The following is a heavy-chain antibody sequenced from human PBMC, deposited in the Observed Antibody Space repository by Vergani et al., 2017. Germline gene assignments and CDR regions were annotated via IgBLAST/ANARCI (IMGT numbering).Heavy chain of an antibody. CDR3: AKVRGCSSTSCSYYYYYYYMDV. J-gene: IGHJ6*03. V-gene: IGHV3-23*01. CDR1: GFTFSSYA. CDR2: ISGSGGST. Sequence: EVQLLESGGGLVQPGGSLRLSCAASGFTFSSYAMSWVRQPPGKGLEWVSAISGSGGSTYYADSVKGWFTISRDNSKNTLYLKMNSLRAEDTAVYYYAKVRGCSSTSCSYYYYYYYMDVWGKGSTVTVSS. D-gene: IGHD2-2*01.